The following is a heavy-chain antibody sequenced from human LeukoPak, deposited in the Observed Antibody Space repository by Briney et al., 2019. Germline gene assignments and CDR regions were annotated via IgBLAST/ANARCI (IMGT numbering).Heavy chain of an antibody. CDR3: AMATWVGGLDY. CDR2: IYTGGST. CDR1: GFTFSGHG. D-gene: IGHD1-26*01. V-gene: IGHV3-66*01. J-gene: IGHJ4*02. Sequence: PGRSLRLSCGVSGFTFSGHGMHWVRQGPGKGLEWVSVIYTGGSTYYADSVEGRFTISRDNSKNTLYLQMNSLRAGDTAVYYCAMATWVGGLDYWGQGTLVTVSS.